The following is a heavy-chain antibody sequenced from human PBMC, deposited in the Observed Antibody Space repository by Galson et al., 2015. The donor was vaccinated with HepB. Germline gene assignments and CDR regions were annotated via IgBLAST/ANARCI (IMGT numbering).Heavy chain of an antibody. D-gene: IGHD2-2*01. V-gene: IGHV3-23*01. Sequence: SLRLSCAASGLTFSRDAMSWVRQAPGKGLEWVLTISHSGDNTFYIGAVKGRFTISRDNSKNTLFLQTDSLRAEDTAVYFCAKEYYQQIFHYWGQGALVTVSS. CDR2: ISHSGDNT. CDR3: AKEYYQQIFHY. CDR1: GLTFSRDA. J-gene: IGHJ4*02.